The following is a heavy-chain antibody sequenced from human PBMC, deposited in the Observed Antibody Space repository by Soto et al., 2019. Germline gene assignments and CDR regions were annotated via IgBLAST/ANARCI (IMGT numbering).Heavy chain of an antibody. V-gene: IGHV1-46*01. Sequence: GASVKVSCKAPGYTLTSYYMHWVRQAPGQGLEWMGIINPSGGSTNYAQKFQGRVTITRDTSTSTAYMELSSLRSEDTAVYYCAREAGSSSWYYFDYWGQGTLVTVSS. CDR1: GYTLTSYY. CDR2: INPSGGST. J-gene: IGHJ4*02. D-gene: IGHD6-13*01. CDR3: AREAGSSSWYYFDY.